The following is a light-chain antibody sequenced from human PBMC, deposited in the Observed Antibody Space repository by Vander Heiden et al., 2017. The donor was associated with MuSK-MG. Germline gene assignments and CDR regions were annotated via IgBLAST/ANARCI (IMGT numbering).Light chain of an antibody. CDR1: QSIRSY. J-gene: IGKJ2*01. V-gene: IGKV1-39*01. Sequence: DNHVTQPPSSLSASVGDRVTITCRGRQSIRSYLSWYTQNPRKSPKLLYYAASSLHSGVPSKWSDSGNGTHCDLTISGRPPEDFAPYSCRQIYSNPPYTLGPGTKLEIK. CDR3: RQIYSNPPYT. CDR2: AAS.